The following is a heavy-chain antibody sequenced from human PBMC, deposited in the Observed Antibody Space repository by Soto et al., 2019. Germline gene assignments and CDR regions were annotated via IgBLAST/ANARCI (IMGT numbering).Heavy chain of an antibody. CDR2: INSDGSGT. CDR3: ARERNSSSSICDY. Sequence: EVQLVESGGGLVQPGGSLRLYCAASGFTFSSYWMHWVRQAPGKGLVWVSRINSDGSGTTYADSVKGRFTISRDNAKNPLYLQMNSLRAEDPAVYYCARERNSSSSICDYWGQGTLVTVSS. J-gene: IGHJ4*02. V-gene: IGHV3-74*01. D-gene: IGHD6-6*01. CDR1: GFTFSSYW.